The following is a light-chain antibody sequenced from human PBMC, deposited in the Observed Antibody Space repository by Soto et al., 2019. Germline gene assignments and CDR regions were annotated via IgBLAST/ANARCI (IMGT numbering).Light chain of an antibody. CDR1: QRVSSN. CDR3: QQYNNWPPMYT. CDR2: GAS. J-gene: IGKJ2*01. Sequence: EIVMTQSPATLSVSPGERATLSCRASQRVSSNLAWYQQKPGQAPRLLIYGASTRATGIPARFSGSGSGTGSTLTISSLQSEDFEVYYCQQYNNWPPMYTFGQGTKLEI. V-gene: IGKV3-15*01.